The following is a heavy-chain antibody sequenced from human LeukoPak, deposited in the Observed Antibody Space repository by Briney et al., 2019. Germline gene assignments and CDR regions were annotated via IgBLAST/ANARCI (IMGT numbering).Heavy chain of an antibody. Sequence: AGGSLRLSCAASGFTFSSYGMHWVRQAPGKGLEWVAVISYDGSNEYHADSVKGRFTISRDNSKNTLYLQMNSLRAEDTAVYYCATEEVVVAADDYWGQGTLVTVSS. CDR1: GFTFSSYG. J-gene: IGHJ4*02. V-gene: IGHV3-30*03. CDR3: ATEEVVVAADDY. D-gene: IGHD2-15*01. CDR2: ISYDGSNE.